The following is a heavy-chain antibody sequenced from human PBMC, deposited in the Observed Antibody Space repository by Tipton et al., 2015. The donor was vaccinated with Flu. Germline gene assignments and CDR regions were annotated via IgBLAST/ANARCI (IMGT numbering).Heavy chain of an antibody. CDR2: VFDDGST. V-gene: IGHV4-59*01. D-gene: IGHD5-24*01. J-gene: IGHJ4*02. Sequence: TLSLTCTVSGGSISSYYWSWIRQPPGKGLEWLGYVFDDGSTSYNPSLKSRVAISVDTSKNQVSLELQSVTAADTAVYYCARADTIGRWLQLFYWGQGTLVTVTS. CDR3: ARADTIGRWLQLFY. CDR1: GGSISSYY.